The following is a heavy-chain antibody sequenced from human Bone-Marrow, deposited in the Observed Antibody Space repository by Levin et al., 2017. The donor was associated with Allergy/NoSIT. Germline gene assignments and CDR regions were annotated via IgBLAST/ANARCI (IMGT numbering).Heavy chain of an antibody. CDR1: GGSISSFY. Sequence: GSLRLSCTVSGGSISSFYWSWIRQPPGKGLEWIGYIYYSGSTNYNPSLKSRVTVSVDTSKNQFSLKLSSVTPADTAVYYCAREAGYTSSWYIDYWGQGTLVTVSS. CDR3: AREAGYTSSWYIDY. J-gene: IGHJ4*02. CDR2: IYYSGST. D-gene: IGHD6-13*01. V-gene: IGHV4-59*01.